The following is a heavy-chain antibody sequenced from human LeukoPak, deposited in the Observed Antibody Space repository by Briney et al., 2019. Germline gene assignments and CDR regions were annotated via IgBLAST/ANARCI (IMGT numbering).Heavy chain of an antibody. V-gene: IGHV4-4*07. J-gene: IGHJ5*02. CDR3: ASSPILYYYDSSGYSHSWFDP. CDR1: GGSISSYY. CDR2: IYTSGST. Sequence: PSETLSLTCTVSGGSISSYYWSWIRQPAGKGLEWIGRIYTSGSTNYNPSLKSRVTMSVDTSKNQFSLKLSSVTAADTAVYYCASSPILYYYDSSGYSHSWFDPWGQGTLVTASS. D-gene: IGHD3-22*01.